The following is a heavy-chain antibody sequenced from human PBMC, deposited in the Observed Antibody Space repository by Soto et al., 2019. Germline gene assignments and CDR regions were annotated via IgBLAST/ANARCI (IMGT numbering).Heavy chain of an antibody. CDR1: GFTFSDYY. Sequence: PGGSLRLSCAASGFTFSDYYMSWIRQAPGKGLEWVSYISSSGSTIYYADSVKGRFTISRDNAKNSLCLQMNSLRAEDTAVYYCASPDSYSRGVNAFDIWGQGTMVTVSS. J-gene: IGHJ3*02. CDR3: ASPDSYSRGVNAFDI. CDR2: ISSSGSTI. D-gene: IGHD2-15*01. V-gene: IGHV3-11*01.